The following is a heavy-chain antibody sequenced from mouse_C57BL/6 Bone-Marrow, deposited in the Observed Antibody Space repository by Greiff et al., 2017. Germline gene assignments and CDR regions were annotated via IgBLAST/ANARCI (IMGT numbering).Heavy chain of an antibody. J-gene: IGHJ3*01. CDR2: IHPNSGST. V-gene: IGHV1-64*01. CDR3: ARGFYYGYDGGFAY. Sequence: QVHVKQSGAELVKPGASVKLSCKASGYTFTSYWMHWVKPRPGQGLEWIGMIHPNSGSTNYNEKFKSKATLTVDKSSSTAYMQLSSLTSEDSAVYYWARGFYYGYDGGFAYWGQGTLVTVSA. CDR1: GYTFTSYW. D-gene: IGHD2-2*01.